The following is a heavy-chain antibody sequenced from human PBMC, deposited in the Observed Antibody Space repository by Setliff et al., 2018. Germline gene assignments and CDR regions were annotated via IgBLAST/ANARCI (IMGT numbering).Heavy chain of an antibody. CDR2: IDWDDDK. J-gene: IGHJ5*02. Sequence: SGPTLVNPTQTLTLTCTFSGFSLSTSGMCVSWIRQPPGKALEWLARIDWDDDKYYSTSLKTRLTISKDTSKNQVVLTMTNMEPVDTATYYCARRRGVVVSSWFDPWGQGTLVTVSS. V-gene: IGHV2-70*12. D-gene: IGHD2-2*01. CDR1: GFSLSTSGMC. CDR3: ARRRGVVVSSWFDP.